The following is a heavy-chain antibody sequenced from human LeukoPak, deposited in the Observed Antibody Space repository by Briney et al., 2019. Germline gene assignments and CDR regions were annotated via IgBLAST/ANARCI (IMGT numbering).Heavy chain of an antibody. CDR2: IYYSGST. CDR3: ARQSKEQWLAYYYYYGMDV. D-gene: IGHD6-19*01. CDR1: GGSISSSSYY. Sequence: SETLSLTCTVSGGSISSSSYYWGWIRQPPGKGPEWIGSIYYSGSTYYNPSLKSRVTISVDTSKNQFSLKLSSVTAADTAVYYCARQSKEQWLAYYYYYGMDVWGQGTTVTVSS. J-gene: IGHJ6*02. V-gene: IGHV4-39*01.